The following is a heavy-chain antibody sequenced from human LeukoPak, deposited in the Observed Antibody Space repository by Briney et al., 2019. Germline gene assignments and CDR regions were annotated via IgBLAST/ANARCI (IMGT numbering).Heavy chain of an antibody. CDR3: ASKLASGY. CDR2: IYSGGTT. Sequence: GGSLRLSCVVSGFTVTSNYMSWVRQAPGKGLEWVSVIYSGGTTNYADSVKGRFTVYRDNSKNTLYLQMNSLRAEDTAVYYCASKLASGYWGQGTLVTVSS. V-gene: IGHV3-66*01. CDR1: GFTVTSNY. D-gene: IGHD1-1*01. J-gene: IGHJ4*02.